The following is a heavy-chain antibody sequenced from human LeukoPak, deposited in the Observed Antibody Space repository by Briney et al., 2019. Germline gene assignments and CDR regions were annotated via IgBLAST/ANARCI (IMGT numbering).Heavy chain of an antibody. Sequence: PSETLSLTCTVSGGSISSYYWSWIRQPPGKGLEWIGYIYYSGSTNYNPSLKSRVTISVDTSKNQFSLKLSSVTAADTAVFYCGKHFSGYSSSWYEVDYYGMDVWGQGTTVTVSS. D-gene: IGHD6-13*01. V-gene: IGHV4-59*08. CDR1: GGSISSYY. CDR2: IYYSGST. CDR3: GKHFSGYSSSWYEVDYYGMDV. J-gene: IGHJ6*02.